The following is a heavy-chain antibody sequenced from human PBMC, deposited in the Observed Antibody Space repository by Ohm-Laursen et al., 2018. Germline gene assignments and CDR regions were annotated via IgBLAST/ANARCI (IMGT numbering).Heavy chain of an antibody. CDR3: ARDEDIAARPYYFDY. J-gene: IGHJ4*02. Sequence: LSLTCAASGFTFSTSAMSWIRQAPGKGLEWISVITGSGGRTYYADSVKGRFTISRDNSKNTLYLQMNSLRAEDTAVYYCARDEDIAARPYYFDYWGQGTLVTVSS. D-gene: IGHD6-6*01. CDR2: ITGSGGRT. CDR1: GFTFSTSA. V-gene: IGHV3-23*01.